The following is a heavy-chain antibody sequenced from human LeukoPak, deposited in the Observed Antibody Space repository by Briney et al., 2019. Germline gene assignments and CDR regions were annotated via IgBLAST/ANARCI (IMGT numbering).Heavy chain of an antibody. D-gene: IGHD3-10*01. J-gene: IGHJ4*02. CDR3: ARVKPGTMVRGIMGYFDY. CDR2: FDPQYGET. V-gene: IGHV1-24*01. Sequence: ASVKVSCKINGYTLTELSMHWVRQGPGKGLEWMGGFDPQYGETIYAQKFQGRVTITADESTTTAYMELSSLRSEDTAMYYCARVKPGTMVRGIMGYFDYWGQGTLVTVSS. CDR1: GYTLTELS.